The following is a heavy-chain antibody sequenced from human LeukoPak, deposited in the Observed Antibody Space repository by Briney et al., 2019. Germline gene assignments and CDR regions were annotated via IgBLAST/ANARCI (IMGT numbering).Heavy chain of an antibody. CDR2: ISYDGSNK. CDR1: GFTFSSYA. V-gene: IGHV3-30-3*01. Sequence: PGRSLRLSCAASGFTFSSYAMHWVRQAPGKGLEWVAVISYDGSNKYYADSVKGRFTISRDNSKNTLYLQMNSLRAEDTAVYYCARGSTVTTNNWFDPWGQGTLVTVSS. D-gene: IGHD4-17*01. CDR3: ARGSTVTTNNWFDP. J-gene: IGHJ5*02.